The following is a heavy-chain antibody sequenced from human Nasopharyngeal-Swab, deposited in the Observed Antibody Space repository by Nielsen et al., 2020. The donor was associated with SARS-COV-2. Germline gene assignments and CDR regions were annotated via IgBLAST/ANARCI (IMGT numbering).Heavy chain of an antibody. Sequence: GGSLRLSCAASGFTFSSYSMNWVRQAPGKGLEWVSSISSSSSYIYYADSVKGRFTISRDNAKNSLYLQMNSLRAEDTAVYYCARVSITMRVVVPEGYFDLWGRGTLVTVSS. D-gene: IGHD3-22*01. CDR3: ARVSITMRVVVPEGYFDL. V-gene: IGHV3-21*01. CDR1: GFTFSSYS. J-gene: IGHJ2*01. CDR2: ISSSSSYI.